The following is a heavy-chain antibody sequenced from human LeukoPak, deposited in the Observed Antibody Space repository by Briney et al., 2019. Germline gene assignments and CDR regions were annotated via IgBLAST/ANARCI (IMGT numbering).Heavy chain of an antibody. V-gene: IGHV3-7*01. CDR3: TRDYRGKDV. J-gene: IGHJ6*02. Sequence: GSLRLSCAASGFTFSTYWMSWVRQAPGKGLEWVAIIKQDGSDKFYADSMKGRFTISRDNAKNSVYLQMDSLRVEDTAVYYCTRDYRGKDVWGRGTTVTVSS. CDR1: GFTFSTYW. CDR2: IKQDGSDK. D-gene: IGHD3-16*02.